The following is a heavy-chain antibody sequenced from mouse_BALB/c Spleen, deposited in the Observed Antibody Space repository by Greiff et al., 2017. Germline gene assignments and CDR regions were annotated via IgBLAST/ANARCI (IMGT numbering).Heavy chain of an antibody. J-gene: IGHJ3*01. D-gene: IGHD1-2*01. CDR1: GFNIKDYY. V-gene: IGHV14-4*02. Sequence: EVKLMESGAELVRPGALVKLSCKASGFNIKDYYMHWVKQRPEQGLEWIGWIDPENGDTEYAPKFQGKATMTADTSSNTAYLQLSSLTSEDTAVYYCTLRPWFAYWGQGTLVTVSA. CDR2: IDPENGDT. CDR3: TLRPWFAY.